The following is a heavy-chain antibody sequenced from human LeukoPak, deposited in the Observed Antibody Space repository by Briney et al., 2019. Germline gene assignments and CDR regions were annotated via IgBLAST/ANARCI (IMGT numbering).Heavy chain of an antibody. CDR3: ARRGYYYGSGSYYYFDY. D-gene: IGHD3-10*01. CDR2: IYYSGST. Sequence: SETLSLTCTVSGGSISSYYWGWIRQPPGKGLEWIGSIYYSGSTYYNPSLKSRVTISVDTSKNQFSLKLSSVTAADTAVYYCARRGYYYGSGSYYYFDYWGQGTLVTVSS. V-gene: IGHV4-39*01. CDR1: GGSISSYY. J-gene: IGHJ4*02.